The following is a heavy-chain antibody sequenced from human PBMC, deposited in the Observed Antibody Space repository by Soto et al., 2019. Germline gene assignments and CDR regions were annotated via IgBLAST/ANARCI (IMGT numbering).Heavy chain of an antibody. Sequence: PSETLSLTCTVSGGSISSYYWSWIRQPPGKGLEWIGYIYYSGSTNYNPSLKSRVTISVDTSKNQFSLKLSSVTAADTAVYYCARHDYDYIWGSYFFYWGQGTLVTVSS. J-gene: IGHJ4*02. V-gene: IGHV4-59*08. CDR3: ARHDYDYIWGSYFFY. D-gene: IGHD3-16*01. CDR2: IYYSGST. CDR1: GGSISSYY.